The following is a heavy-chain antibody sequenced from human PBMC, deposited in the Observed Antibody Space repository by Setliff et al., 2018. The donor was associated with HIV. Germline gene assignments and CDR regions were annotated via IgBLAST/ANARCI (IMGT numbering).Heavy chain of an antibody. CDR1: GGSFSGYC. V-gene: IGHV4-34*01. J-gene: IGHJ1*01. CDR2: IQHSGRI. Sequence: SETLSLTCAVYGGSFSGYCWSWIRQPPGKGLEWIGEIQHSGRINYNPSLRSRVTTSVDTSKNQFSLKLTSVTAADTAVYYCARGGYYFGSSLIEYFQHWGQGTLVTVSS. D-gene: IGHD3-22*01. CDR3: ARGGYYFGSSLIEYFQH.